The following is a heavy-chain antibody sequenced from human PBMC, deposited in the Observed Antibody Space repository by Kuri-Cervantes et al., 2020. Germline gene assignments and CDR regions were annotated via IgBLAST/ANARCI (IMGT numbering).Heavy chain of an antibody. D-gene: IGHD4-17*01. CDR2: IGTAGDT. CDR1: GFTFSSYD. CDR3: AIGYGAL. Sequence: GESLKISCAASGFTFSSYDMHWVRQATGKGLEWVSAIGTAGDTYYPGSVKGRFTISRENAKNSLYLQMNSLRAEDTAVYYCAIGYGALWGQGTLVTVSS. V-gene: IGHV3-13*01. J-gene: IGHJ4*02.